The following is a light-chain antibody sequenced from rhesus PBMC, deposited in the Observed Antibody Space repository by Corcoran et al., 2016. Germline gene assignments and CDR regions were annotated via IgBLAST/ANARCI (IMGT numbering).Light chain of an antibody. CDR2: GAY. V-gene: IGKV3-10*01. CDR1: QSVSSY. CDR3: YQDSSGNS. J-gene: IGKJ2*01. Sequence: QVILTQSPATLSLSPGERATLSCRASQSVSSYLVWYQQKPGQAPRLRIYGAYTRPTGIPDRFGGSGTGTDFTLTFSSLEPEDVGVYHCYQDSSGNSFGQGTKVEIK.